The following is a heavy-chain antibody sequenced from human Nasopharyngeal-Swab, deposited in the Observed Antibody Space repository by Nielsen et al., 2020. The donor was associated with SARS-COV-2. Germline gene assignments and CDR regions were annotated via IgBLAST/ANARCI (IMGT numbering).Heavy chain of an antibody. CDR2: IYHSGST. Sequence: SKTLSLTCAVSGYSISSGYYWGWIRQPPGKGLEWIGSIYHSGSTYYNPSLKSRVTISVDTSKNQFSLKLSSVTAADTAVYYCARHFPLSGIGVVITTPQIYFDYWGQGTLVTVSS. V-gene: IGHV4-38-2*01. CDR3: ARHFPLSGIGVVITTPQIYFDY. D-gene: IGHD3-22*01. J-gene: IGHJ4*02. CDR1: GYSISSGYY.